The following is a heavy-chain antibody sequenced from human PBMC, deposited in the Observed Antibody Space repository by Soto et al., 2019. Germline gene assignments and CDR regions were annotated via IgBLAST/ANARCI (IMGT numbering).Heavy chain of an antibody. D-gene: IGHD4-17*01. CDR1: GDSVSSNSAA. CDR3: ARGLTTVTPYYYYYYMDV. Sequence: SQTLSLTCAISGDSVSSNSAAWNWIRQSPSRGLKWLGRTYYGSKWYNDYAVSVKSRITINPDTSKNLFSLQLNSVTPEDTAVYYCARGLTTVTPYYYYYYMDVWGKGTTVTVSS. J-gene: IGHJ6*03. V-gene: IGHV6-1*01. CDR2: TYYGSKWYN.